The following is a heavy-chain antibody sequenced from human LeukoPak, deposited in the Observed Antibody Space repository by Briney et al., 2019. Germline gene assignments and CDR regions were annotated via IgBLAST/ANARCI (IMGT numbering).Heavy chain of an antibody. CDR3: ARWGGTRQYYFDY. CDR2: TRFDGSIK. V-gene: IGHV3-33*01. Sequence: PGGSLRLSCAVSGFIFSDYGFHWVRQAPGKVLEWVAVTRFDGSIKQYADSVKGRFTISRDDSKNTLYLQMNFLKSEDTAVYYCARWGGTRQYYFDYWGQGTLVTVSS. D-gene: IGHD1-1*01. CDR1: GFIFSDYG. J-gene: IGHJ4*02.